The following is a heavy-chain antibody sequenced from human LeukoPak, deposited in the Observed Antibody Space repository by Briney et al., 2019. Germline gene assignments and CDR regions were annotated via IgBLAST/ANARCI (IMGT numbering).Heavy chain of an antibody. J-gene: IGHJ4*02. CDR1: NASISSYY. CDR3: ARDASDSGYDYLDY. D-gene: IGHD5-12*01. CDR2: IYYSGST. V-gene: IGHV4-59*01. Sequence: SETLSLTCTVSNASISSYYWSWIRQPPGKGLEWIGYIYYSGSTHYNPSLKSRVTISVDTSKNQFSLKLNSVTAADTAVYYCARDASDSGYDYLDYWGQGTLVTVSS.